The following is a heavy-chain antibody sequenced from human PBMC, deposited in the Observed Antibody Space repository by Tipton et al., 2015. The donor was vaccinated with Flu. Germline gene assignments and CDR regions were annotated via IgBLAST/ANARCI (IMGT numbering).Heavy chain of an antibody. V-gene: IGHV4-59*01. CDR2: IYYSGST. CDR1: GGSISSYY. Sequence: GLVKPSETLSLTCTVSGGSISSYYWSWIRQPPGKGLEWIGYIYYSGSTNYNPSLKSRVTISVDTSKNQFSLKLSSVTAADTAVYYCARSIAARRFDYWGQGTLVTVSS. CDR3: ARSIAARRFDY. D-gene: IGHD6-6*01. J-gene: IGHJ4*02.